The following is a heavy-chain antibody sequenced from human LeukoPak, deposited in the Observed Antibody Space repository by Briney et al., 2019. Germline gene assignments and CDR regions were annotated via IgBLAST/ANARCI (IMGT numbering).Heavy chain of an antibody. Sequence: GGSLRLSCAASGFTFSGYWMSWVRQAPGKGLEWVSAISGSGGSTYYADSVKGRFTISRDNSKNTLYLQMNSLRAEDTAVYYCAKVMTTVTTYDYWGQGTLVTVSS. CDR3: AKVMTTVTTYDY. J-gene: IGHJ4*02. V-gene: IGHV3-23*01. D-gene: IGHD4-17*01. CDR2: ISGSGGST. CDR1: GFTFSGYW.